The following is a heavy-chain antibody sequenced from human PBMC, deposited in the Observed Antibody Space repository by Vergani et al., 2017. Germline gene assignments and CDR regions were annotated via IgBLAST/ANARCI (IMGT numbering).Heavy chain of an antibody. D-gene: IGHD4-17*01. J-gene: IGHJ6*02. CDR3: ATPQTGTTGGMEG. V-gene: IGHV1-69-2*01. CDR2: VDPEDGET. Sequence: EVQLVQSGAEVKKPGATMKISCKVSGYTFTDHYMHWVKQAPGKGLEWMGLVDPEDGETIYAEKFKGRVTIAADTSTDTAHLELSSLRSEDTAVYYCATPQTGTTGGMEGCGQGTTVIVSS. CDR1: GYTFTDHY.